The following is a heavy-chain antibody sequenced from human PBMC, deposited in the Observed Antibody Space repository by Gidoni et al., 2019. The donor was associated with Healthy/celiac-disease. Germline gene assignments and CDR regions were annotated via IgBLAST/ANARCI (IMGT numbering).Heavy chain of an antibody. J-gene: IGHJ4*02. CDR3: ARDGVGATGTFDY. V-gene: IGHV4-59*01. D-gene: IGHD1-26*01. CDR1: GGSISSDY. Sequence: QVQLQESGPGLVKPSETLSLTCTVSGGSISSDYWRWIRQPPGKGLEWIEYSYYSGSTNYNPSLKSRVTISVYTSKNQFSLKLSSVTAADTSVYYCARDGVGATGTFDYWGQGTLVTVSS. CDR2: SYYSGST.